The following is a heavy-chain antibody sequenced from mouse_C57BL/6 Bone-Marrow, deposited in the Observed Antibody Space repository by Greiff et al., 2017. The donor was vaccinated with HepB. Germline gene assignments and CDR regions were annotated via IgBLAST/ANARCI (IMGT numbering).Heavy chain of an antibody. CDR3: ARDDYYGSSGYYFDY. CDR2: ILPGSGST. V-gene: IGHV1-9*01. CDR1: GYTFTGYW. Sequence: VKVVESGAELMKPGASVKLSCKATGYTFTGYWIEWVKQRPGHGLEWIGEILPGSGSTNYNEKFKGKATFTADTSSNTAYMQLSSLTTEDSAIYYCARDDYYGSSGYYFDYWGQGTTLTVSS. D-gene: IGHD1-1*01. J-gene: IGHJ2*01.